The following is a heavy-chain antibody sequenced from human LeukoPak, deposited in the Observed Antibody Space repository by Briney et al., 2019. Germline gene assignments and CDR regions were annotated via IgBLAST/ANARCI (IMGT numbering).Heavy chain of an antibody. CDR3: ARDHGWLARY. CDR1: GFTFTSYA. J-gene: IGHJ4*02. D-gene: IGHD6-19*01. CDR2: ISVSGGST. V-gene: IGHV3-23*01. Sequence: GGSLRLSCAASGFTFTSYAMSWVRQAPGKGLEWVSDISVSGGSTYYADSVQGRFTISRDNSKNMVYLQMNSLRAEDTAVYYCARDHGWLARYWGQGTLVTVS.